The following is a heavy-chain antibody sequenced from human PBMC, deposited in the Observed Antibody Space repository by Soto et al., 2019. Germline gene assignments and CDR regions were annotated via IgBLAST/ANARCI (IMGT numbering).Heavy chain of an antibody. CDR2: ISSSSSHI. J-gene: IGHJ6*02. CDR1: GFTFSTYS. Sequence: EVQLVESGGGLVQPGGSLRLSCAASGFTFSTYSMNWVRQAPGKGLEWVSHISSSSSHIYYADSVKDRFTISRDNAKNSLYLQMNRLRDEDTAVYYCARVRGYSYGYGDVWGQGTTVTVSS. D-gene: IGHD5-18*01. CDR3: ARVRGYSYGYGDV. V-gene: IGHV3-48*02.